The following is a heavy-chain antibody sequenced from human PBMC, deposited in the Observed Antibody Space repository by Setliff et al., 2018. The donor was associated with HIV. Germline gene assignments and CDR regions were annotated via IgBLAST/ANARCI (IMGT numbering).Heavy chain of an antibody. D-gene: IGHD5-18*01. Sequence: PGGSLRLSCAASGFTFSSYSMNWVRQAPGKGLEWVSSISSSSSYIYYADSVKGRFTISRDNAKNSLYLQMNSLRAEDTAVYYCARDYFSGVQLGAFDIWGQETMVTVSS. CDR3: ARDYFSGVQLGAFDI. J-gene: IGHJ3*02. CDR2: ISSSSSYI. V-gene: IGHV3-21*01. CDR1: GFTFSSYS.